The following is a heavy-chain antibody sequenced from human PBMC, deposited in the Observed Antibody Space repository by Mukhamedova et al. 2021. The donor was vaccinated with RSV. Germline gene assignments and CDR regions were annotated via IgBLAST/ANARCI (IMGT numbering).Heavy chain of an antibody. V-gene: IGHV3-23*01. J-gene: IGHJ2*01. CDR2: GSGGST. CDR3: AKARGRSNWYFDL. Sequence: GSGGSTYYADSVTGRFTISIDNSKNTLYLQMNSLRAEDTAVYYCAKARGRSNWYFDLLGRGTLVTVSS. D-gene: IGHD3-10*01.